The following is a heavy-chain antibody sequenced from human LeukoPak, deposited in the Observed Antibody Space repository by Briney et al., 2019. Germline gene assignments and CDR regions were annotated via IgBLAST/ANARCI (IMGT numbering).Heavy chain of an antibody. J-gene: IGHJ4*02. D-gene: IGHD3-22*01. Sequence: GGSLRLSCAASGFTFDSYAMNWVRQAPGKGLEWVSVISSATGRTYYADFVKGRFTISRDNAKNSLYLQMNSLRAEDTAVYYCARAEEYYYDSSGYLDYWGQGTLVTVSS. CDR1: GFTFDSYA. CDR3: ARAEEYYYDSSGYLDY. V-gene: IGHV3-21*01. CDR2: ISSATGRT.